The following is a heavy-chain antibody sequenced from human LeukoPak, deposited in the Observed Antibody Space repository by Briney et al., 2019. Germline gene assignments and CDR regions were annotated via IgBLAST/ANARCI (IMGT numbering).Heavy chain of an antibody. CDR3: AREGLGSLAPLHRGDSSSENMDV. J-gene: IGHJ6*03. D-gene: IGHD6-6*01. CDR2: ISTSSSTI. Sequence: PGGSLRLSCAASGFTFSTYSMNWVRQAPGKGLEWVSYISTSSSTIYYADSVKGRFTISRDNAKNSLYLQMNSLRAEDTAVYYCAREGLGSLAPLHRGDSSSENMDVWGTGTTVTVSS. V-gene: IGHV3-48*04. CDR1: GFTFSTYS.